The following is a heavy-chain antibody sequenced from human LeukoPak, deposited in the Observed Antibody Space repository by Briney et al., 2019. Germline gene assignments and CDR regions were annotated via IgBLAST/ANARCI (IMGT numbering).Heavy chain of an antibody. D-gene: IGHD2-2*01. CDR3: ARGDIVVVPAAHYFDY. CDR2: INPNSGGT. V-gene: IGHV1-2*02. J-gene: IGHJ4*02. CDR1: GYTFTGYY. Sequence: ASVKVSCKASGYTFTGYYMHWVRQAPGQGLEWMGWINPNSGGTNYAQKFQGRVTMTRDTSISTAYMELSRLRSDDTAVYYCARGDIVVVPAAHYFDYWGQGTLVTVSS.